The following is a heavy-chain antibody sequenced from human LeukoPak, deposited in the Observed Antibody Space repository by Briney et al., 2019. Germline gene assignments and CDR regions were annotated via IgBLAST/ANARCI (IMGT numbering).Heavy chain of an antibody. J-gene: IGHJ6*04. D-gene: IGHD3-9*01. CDR2: IYYSGST. CDR3: ARARVLRYFDWLAYYGMDV. CDR1: GGSISSSSYY. Sequence: SETLSLTCTVSGGSISSSSYYWGWIRQPPGKGLEWIGYIYYSGSTNYNPSLKSRVTISVDTSKNQFSLKLSSVTAADTAVYYCARARVLRYFDWLAYYGMDVWGKGTTVTVSS. V-gene: IGHV4-61*05.